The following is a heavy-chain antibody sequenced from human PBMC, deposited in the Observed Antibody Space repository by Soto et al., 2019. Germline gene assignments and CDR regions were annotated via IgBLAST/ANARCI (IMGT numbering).Heavy chain of an antibody. D-gene: IGHD7-27*01. CDR3: ARDSSSGEGFDF. J-gene: IGHJ4*02. Sequence: GSLRLSCAASGFTFSSYGMHWVRQAPGKGLEWMAVIWYDGNSKDYGDSVRGRFTVSRDNSKNTLYLQMDSLRAEDTAVYYCARDSSSGEGFDFWGQGT. CDR1: GFTFSSYG. CDR2: IWYDGNSK. V-gene: IGHV3-33*01.